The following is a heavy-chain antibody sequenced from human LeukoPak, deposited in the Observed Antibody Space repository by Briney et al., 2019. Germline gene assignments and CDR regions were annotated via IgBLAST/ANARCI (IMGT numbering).Heavy chain of an antibody. J-gene: IGHJ4*02. CDR3: ARDPRIDYSHFDY. D-gene: IGHD4-11*01. CDR1: GFTFSSYA. V-gene: IGHV3-30*04. Sequence: AGGSLRLSCAASGFTFSSYAMHWVRQAPGKGLEWVAVISYDGSNKYYADSVKGRFTISRDNSKNTLYLQMNSLRAEDTAVYYCARDPRIDYSHFDYWGQGTLVTVSS. CDR2: ISYDGSNK.